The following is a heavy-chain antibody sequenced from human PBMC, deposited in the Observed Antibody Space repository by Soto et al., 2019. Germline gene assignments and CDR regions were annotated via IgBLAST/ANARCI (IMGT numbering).Heavy chain of an antibody. V-gene: IGHV3-30-3*01. CDR3: ARDVLPRIAVAGYYGMDV. CDR2: ISYDGSNK. D-gene: IGHD6-19*01. CDR1: GFTFSSYA. Sequence: PGGSLRLSCAASGFTFSSYAMHWVRQAPGKGLEWVAVISYDGSNKYYADSVKGRFTISRDNSKNTLYLQMNSLRAEDTAVYYCARDVLPRIAVAGYYGMDVWGQGTTVTVS. J-gene: IGHJ6*02.